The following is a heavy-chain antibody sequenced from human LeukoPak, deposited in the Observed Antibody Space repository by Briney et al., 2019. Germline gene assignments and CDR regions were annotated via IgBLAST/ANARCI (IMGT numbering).Heavy chain of an antibody. D-gene: IGHD5-12*01. Sequence: PSETLSLTCTVSGGSISSSSYYWGWIRQPPGKGLEWIGSIYYSGSTYYKPSLKSRVTISVDTSKTQFSLKLSSVTATDTAVYYCARRRSGYGQIDYWGQGTLVTVSS. CDR1: GGSISSSSYY. CDR2: IYYSGST. V-gene: IGHV4-39*01. J-gene: IGHJ4*02. CDR3: ARRRSGYGQIDY.